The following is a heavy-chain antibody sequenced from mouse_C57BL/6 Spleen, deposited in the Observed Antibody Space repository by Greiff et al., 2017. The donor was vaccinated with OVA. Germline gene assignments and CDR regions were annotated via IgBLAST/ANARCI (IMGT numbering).Heavy chain of an antibody. J-gene: IGHJ2*01. CDR1: GYTFTSYT. Sequence: VKLVESGAELARPGASVKMSCKASGYTFTSYTMHWVKQRPGQGLEWIGYINPSSGYTKYNQKFKDKATLTADKSSSTAYMQLSSLTSEDSAVYYCARSDYYGNYEKNYFDYWGQGTTLTVSS. D-gene: IGHD2-1*01. CDR3: ARSDYYGNYEKNYFDY. V-gene: IGHV1-4*01. CDR2: INPSSGYT.